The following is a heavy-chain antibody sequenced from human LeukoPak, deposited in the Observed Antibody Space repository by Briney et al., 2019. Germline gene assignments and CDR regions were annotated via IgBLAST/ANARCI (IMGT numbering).Heavy chain of an antibody. CDR2: ISSSGTT. Sequence: SQTLSLTCSVSGASITSGAFYWTWIRQHPGKGLEWIGYISSSGTTYYYSSLKSRVTISLDTSDNYFSLKLTSVTAADTAVYYCARDQGGPVLRFLEWLSRGAFDIWGQGTMVTVSS. V-gene: IGHV4-31*03. J-gene: IGHJ3*02. CDR3: ARDQGGPVLRFLEWLSRGAFDI. D-gene: IGHD3-3*01. CDR1: GASITSGAFY.